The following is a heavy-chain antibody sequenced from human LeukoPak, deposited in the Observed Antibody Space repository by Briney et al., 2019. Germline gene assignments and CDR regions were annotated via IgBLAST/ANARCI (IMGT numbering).Heavy chain of an antibody. D-gene: IGHD3-10*01. CDR2: IYPGDSDT. J-gene: IGHJ3*02. CDR3: ARHYYGSGSYYPTYDI. V-gene: IGHV5-51*01. Sequence: GESLKISCKGSGYNFTSYWIGWVRQLPGKGLEWMGIIYPGDSDTRYSPSFQGQVTISADKSISTAYLQWSSLKASDTATYYCARHYYGSGSYYPTYDIWGQGTMVTVSS. CDR1: GYNFTSYW.